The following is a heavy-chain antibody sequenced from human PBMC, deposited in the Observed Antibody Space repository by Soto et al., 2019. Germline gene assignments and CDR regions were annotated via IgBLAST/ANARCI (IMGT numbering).Heavy chain of an antibody. J-gene: IGHJ5*02. D-gene: IGHD3-22*01. CDR1: GFTVSSNY. V-gene: IGHV3-66*01. CDR3: ARNGDSSDYRGWFVP. Sequence: EVQLVESGGGLVQPGGSLRLSCAASGFTVSSNYMSWVRQAPGKGLEWVSVIYSGGTTYYADSVKGRFTISRDNSKNTLYLQMNSLRAEDTAVYYCARNGDSSDYRGWFVPLGQGTLVTVSS. CDR2: IYSGGTT.